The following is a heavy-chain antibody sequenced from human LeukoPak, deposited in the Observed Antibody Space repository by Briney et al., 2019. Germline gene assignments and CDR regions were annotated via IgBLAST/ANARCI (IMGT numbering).Heavy chain of an antibody. CDR1: GYSISSGYY. Sequence: PSETLSLTCTVSGYSISSGYYWGWIRQPPGKGLEWIGSIYYSGSTYNNPSLKSRVTFSVDTSKNQFSLKLSSVTAADTAVYHCAREQIETPFDYWGQGTLVTVSS. V-gene: IGHV4-38-2*02. CDR3: AREQIETPFDY. J-gene: IGHJ4*02. CDR2: IYYSGST. D-gene: IGHD5-24*01.